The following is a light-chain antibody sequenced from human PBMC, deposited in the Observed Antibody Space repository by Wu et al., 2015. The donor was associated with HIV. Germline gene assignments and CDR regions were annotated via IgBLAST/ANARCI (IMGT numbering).Light chain of an antibody. CDR3: QRYGGSPIFA. J-gene: IGKJ3*01. V-gene: IGKV3-20*01. CDR2: GAS. CDR1: QTLSSSH. Sequence: GERATLSCRASQTLSSSHLAWYQQRPGQAPRLLIYGASSRATDIPDRFSGSGSGTDFTLTITRLEPEDFAVYYCQRYGGSPIFAFGPGTKVEI.